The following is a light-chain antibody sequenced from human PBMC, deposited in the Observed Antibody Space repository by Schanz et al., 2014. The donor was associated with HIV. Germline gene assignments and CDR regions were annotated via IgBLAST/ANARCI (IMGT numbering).Light chain of an antibody. J-gene: IGKJ1*01. CDR2: GAS. Sequence: DIQMTQSPSSLSASVGDRVTITCRASQNIGGHLNWYQQKPGRAPNALIYGASTLRDGVPSRFSGSGSGTHFTLTISRLEPEDFAVYYCQQYGSSPWTFGQGTKVEIK. V-gene: IGKV1-39*01. CDR3: QQYGSSPWT. CDR1: QNIGGH.